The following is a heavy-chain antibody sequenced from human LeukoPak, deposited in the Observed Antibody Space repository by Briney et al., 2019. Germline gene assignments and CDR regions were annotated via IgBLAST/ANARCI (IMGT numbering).Heavy chain of an antibody. J-gene: IGHJ4*02. V-gene: IGHV3-33*01. CDR2: IWYDGSNK. D-gene: IGHD6-19*01. CDR1: GFTFSSYG. CDR3: ARDHSSGWYSDYFDY. Sequence: PGRSLRLSCAASGFTFSSYGMHWVRQAPGKGLEWVAVIWYDGSNKYYADPVKGRFTISRDNSKNTLYLQMNSLRAEDTAVYYCARDHSSGWYSDYFDYWGQGTLVTVSS.